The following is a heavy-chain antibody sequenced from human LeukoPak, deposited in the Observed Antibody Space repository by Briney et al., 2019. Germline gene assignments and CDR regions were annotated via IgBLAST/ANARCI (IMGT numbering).Heavy chain of an antibody. J-gene: IGHJ4*02. CDR2: IYHSGST. Sequence: SETLSLTCTVSGYSISSGYYWGWIRQPPGKGLEGVGRIYHSGSTYYNPSLKSRVTISVDTSKNHFSLKLTSVTAADTAVYYCARAGPYDSSGYWGQGTLVTVSS. CDR3: ARAGPYDSSGY. D-gene: IGHD3-22*01. CDR1: GYSISSGYY. V-gene: IGHV4-38-2*02.